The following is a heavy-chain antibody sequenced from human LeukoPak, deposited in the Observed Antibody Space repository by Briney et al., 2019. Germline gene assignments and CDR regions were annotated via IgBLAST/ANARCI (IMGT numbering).Heavy chain of an antibody. J-gene: IGHJ5*02. CDR3: ARDLAAGNWFDP. D-gene: IGHD6-25*01. CDR2: IKQDGSDK. Sequence: GGSLRLSCAASGFTFSSYWMNWVRQAPGRGLEWVANIKQDGSDKYYVDSVKGRFTISRDNAKNSLYLQMNSLRAEDAAVYYCARDLAAGNWFDPWGQGTLVTVSS. CDR1: GFTFSSYW. V-gene: IGHV3-7*01.